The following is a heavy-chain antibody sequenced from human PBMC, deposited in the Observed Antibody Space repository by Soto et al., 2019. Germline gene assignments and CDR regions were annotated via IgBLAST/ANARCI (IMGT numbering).Heavy chain of an antibody. D-gene: IGHD3-10*01. CDR2: VYVTGTGT. V-gene: IGHV1-46*01. J-gene: IGHJ4*02. CDR1: GYPFTTYH. CDR3: ARPEGYGSGSYYFDS. Sequence: QVQLVQSGAEVKKPGASVKVSCKASGYPFTTYHLHWVRQGPGQGLEWMGIVYVTGTGTRSAQKFQGRLTMTRDRSTSTVYMELSSLRSEDTAVYYCARPEGYGSGSYYFDSWGQGTLVTVSS.